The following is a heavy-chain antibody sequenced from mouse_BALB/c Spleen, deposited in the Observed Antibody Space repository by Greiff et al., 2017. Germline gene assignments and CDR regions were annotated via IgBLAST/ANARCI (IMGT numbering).Heavy chain of an antibody. J-gene: IGHJ4*01. V-gene: IGHV5-9-3*01. D-gene: IGHD2-14*01. CDR3: ASNREGAMDY. CDR1: GFTFSSYA. CDR2: ISSGGSYT. Sequence: EVQLVESGGGLVKPGGSLKLSCAASGFTFSSYAMSWVRQTPEKRLEWVATISSGGSYTYYPDSVKGRFTISRDNAKNTLYLQMSSLRSEDTAMYYCASNREGAMDYWGQGTSVTVSS.